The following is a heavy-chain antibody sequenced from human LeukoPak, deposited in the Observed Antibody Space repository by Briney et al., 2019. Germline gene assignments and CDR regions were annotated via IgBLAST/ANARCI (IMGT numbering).Heavy chain of an antibody. Sequence: PSETLSLTCTVSGGSISSSSYYWGWIRQPPGKGLEWIGNIFYSGSTYYSPSVKSRVTISLDTSRNQFSLKLSSVTAADTAVYYCARGGAGTPYYYYYMDVWGKGTTVTISS. V-gene: IGHV4-39*07. J-gene: IGHJ6*03. CDR3: ARGGAGTPYYYYYMDV. CDR2: IFYSGST. D-gene: IGHD6-19*01. CDR1: GGSISSSSYY.